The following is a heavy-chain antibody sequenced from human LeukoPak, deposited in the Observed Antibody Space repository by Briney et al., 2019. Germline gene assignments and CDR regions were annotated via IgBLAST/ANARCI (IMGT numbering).Heavy chain of an antibody. D-gene: IGHD6-13*01. V-gene: IGHV4-39*01. CDR3: ARRSSSWYSKIDS. Sequence: PSETLSLTCTVSGGSISSSSYYWGWIRQPPGKGLEWIGNIYYSGSTYYNPSLKSRITISEDTSKNQFSLKLSSVTAADTAVYYCARRSSSWYSKIDSWGQGTLVTVSS. CDR2: IYYSGST. J-gene: IGHJ4*02. CDR1: GGSISSSSYY.